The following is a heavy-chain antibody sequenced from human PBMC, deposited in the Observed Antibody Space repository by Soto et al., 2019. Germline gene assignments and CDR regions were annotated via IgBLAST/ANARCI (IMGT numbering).Heavy chain of an antibody. D-gene: IGHD3-22*01. CDR2: INHSGST. Sequence: SETLSLTCAVYGGSFSGYYWSWIRQPPGKGLEWIGEINHSGSTNYNPSLKSRVTISVDTSKNQFSLKLSSVTAADTAVYYCAREKRRYYYDSSGYYSPVLLKYYYYGIDVWGQGTTVTVSS. CDR3: AREKRRYYYDSSGYYSPVLLKYYYYGIDV. V-gene: IGHV4-34*01. J-gene: IGHJ6*02. CDR1: GGSFSGYY.